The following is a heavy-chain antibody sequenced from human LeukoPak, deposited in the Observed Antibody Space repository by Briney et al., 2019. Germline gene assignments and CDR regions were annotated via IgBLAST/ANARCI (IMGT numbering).Heavy chain of an antibody. Sequence: PSETLSLTCAVSGGPFSGYYWSWIRQPPGKGLEWIGEINHSGSTNYNPSLKSRVTISVDTSKNQFSLKLSSVTAADTAVYYCARGPNSGADYWGQGTLVTVSS. CDR2: INHSGST. J-gene: IGHJ4*02. D-gene: IGHD1-26*01. CDR3: ARGPNSGADY. V-gene: IGHV4-34*01. CDR1: GGPFSGYY.